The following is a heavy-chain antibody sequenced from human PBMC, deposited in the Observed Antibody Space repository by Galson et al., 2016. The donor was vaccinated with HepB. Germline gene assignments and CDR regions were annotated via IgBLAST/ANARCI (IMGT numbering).Heavy chain of an antibody. V-gene: IGHV4-39*01. CDR2: IYFTGTT. CDR3: ARLQYGRTGFKDD. Sequence: SETLSLTCTVSGGSITTSSYYWGWLRQPPGKGLEWIGSIYFTGTTYYNPSLKSRATVSVDTSREQLSLKVSSVTAADTAVYYCARLQYGRTGFKDDWGQGILVTVSS. D-gene: IGHD3/OR15-3a*01. J-gene: IGHJ4*02. CDR1: GGSITTSSYY.